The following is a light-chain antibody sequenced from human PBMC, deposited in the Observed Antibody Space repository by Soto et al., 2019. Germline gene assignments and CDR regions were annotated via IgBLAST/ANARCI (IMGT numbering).Light chain of an antibody. J-gene: IGKJ3*01. CDR1: QDISSY. V-gene: IGKV1-9*01. CDR2: DAS. CDR3: QQYNSYS. Sequence: DIQLTQSPSFLSASVGDTVTITCRASQDISSYLAWYQQKPGKAPKLLIFDASTLQSGVPSRFRGSGSGTAFTLTISSLQPDDFATYYCQQYNSYSFGPGTKVDIK.